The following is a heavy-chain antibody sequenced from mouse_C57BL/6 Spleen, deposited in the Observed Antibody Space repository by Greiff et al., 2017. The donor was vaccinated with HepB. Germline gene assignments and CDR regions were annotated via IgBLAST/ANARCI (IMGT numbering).Heavy chain of an antibody. CDR2: ISYDGSN. CDR3: ARGGFYYGSSLYGYFDV. J-gene: IGHJ1*03. V-gene: IGHV3-6*01. Sequence: ESGPGLVKPSQSLSLTCSVTGYSITSGYYWNWIRQFPGNKLEWMGYISYDGSNNYNPSLKNRISITRDTSKNQFFLKLNSVTTEDTATYYCARGGFYYGSSLYGYFDVWGTGTTVTVSS. CDR1: GYSITSGYY. D-gene: IGHD1-1*01.